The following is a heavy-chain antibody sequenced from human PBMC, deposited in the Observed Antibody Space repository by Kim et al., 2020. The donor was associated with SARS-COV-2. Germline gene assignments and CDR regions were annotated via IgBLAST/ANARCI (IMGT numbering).Heavy chain of an antibody. J-gene: IGHJ6*02. D-gene: IGHD3-16*01. V-gene: IGHV3-30*18. CDR1: GFNFNNFS. Sequence: GGSLRLSCAASGFNFNNFSMHWVRQAPGKGLEWVALISNEGSKKYYADSLKGRFTISRDSSKNTLYLQMDSLRPEDTAVYFCAKDKSLFMITFGGESGGLDLWRQGTTVTVSS. CDR3: AKDKSLFMITFGGESGGLDL. CDR2: ISNEGSKK.